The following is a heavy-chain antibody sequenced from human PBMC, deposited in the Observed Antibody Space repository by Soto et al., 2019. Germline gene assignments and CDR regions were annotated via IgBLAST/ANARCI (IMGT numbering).Heavy chain of an antibody. CDR3: ARGYGSSYSPRYYGMDV. V-gene: IGHV3-7*05. CDR2: IKQDGSEN. CDR1: GFTLSSYW. J-gene: IGHJ6*01. D-gene: IGHD6-13*01. Sequence: EVQLVESGGGLVQPGGSLRLSCAASGFTLSSYWMSWVRQAPGKGLEWVANIKQDGSENYYVDSVKGRFTISRDTAKSSLYLQLNSLRAEDTDVYYCARGYGSSYSPRYYGMDVW.